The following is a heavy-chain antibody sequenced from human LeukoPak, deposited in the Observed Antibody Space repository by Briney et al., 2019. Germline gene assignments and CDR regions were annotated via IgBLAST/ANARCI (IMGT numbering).Heavy chain of an antibody. CDR3: ARDTSEGDYAWWFDP. V-gene: IGHV1-18*01. D-gene: IGHD3-16*01. J-gene: IGHJ5*02. Sequence: ASVKVSCKASGYTFTSHGISWVRQAPGQGLEWMGWINTYIGNTNYAQKFQGRVTVTTDTSTSTAYMELRSLRSDDTAVYFCARDTSEGDYAWWFDPWGQGTLVTVAS. CDR1: GYTFTSHG. CDR2: INTYIGNT.